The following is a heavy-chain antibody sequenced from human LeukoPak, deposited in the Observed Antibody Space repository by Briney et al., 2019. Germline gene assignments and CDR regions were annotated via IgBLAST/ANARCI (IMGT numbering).Heavy chain of an antibody. J-gene: IGHJ4*02. CDR2: ISSSGSTI. CDR1: GFTFSSHG. D-gene: IGHD1-26*01. CDR3: AKEYTGTFSPFPSYFDN. V-gene: IGHV3-23*01. Sequence: GGTLRLSCAASGFTFSSHGMSWVRQAPGKGLEWVSYISSSGSTIYYADSAKGRFTISRDNSKNTLYLQMNSLRAEDTAIYYCAKEYTGTFSPFPSYFDNWGQGTLVTVSS.